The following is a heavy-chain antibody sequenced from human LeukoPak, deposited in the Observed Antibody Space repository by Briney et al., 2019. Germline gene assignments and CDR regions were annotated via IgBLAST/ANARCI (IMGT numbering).Heavy chain of an antibody. CDR3: ARGVVTDDYYMDV. CDR1: GGSITSGRYY. CDR2: LYTNDNT. Sequence: SETLSLTCSVSGGSITSGRYYWTWIRQLAGKGLEWIGRLYTNDNTNYDPSLESRVSISVDTSKSQFYLQLTSVTAADTAVYFCARGVVTDDYYMDVWGKGITVIVSS. D-gene: IGHD2-21*02. J-gene: IGHJ6*03. V-gene: IGHV4-61*02.